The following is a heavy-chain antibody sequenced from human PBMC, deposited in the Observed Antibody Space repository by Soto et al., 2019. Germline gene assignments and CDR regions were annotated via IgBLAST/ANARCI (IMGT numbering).Heavy chain of an antibody. J-gene: IGHJ4*02. CDR3: ARGGMVIIPTATAFDY. V-gene: IGHV4-4*07. Sequence: SETLSLTCTVSGGSISTYYWSWIRQPAGKGLEWIGRIYASGSTNYNPSLKSRVTMSVATSKNQFSLKLSSVTAADTAVYYCARGGMVIIPTATAFDYWGQGTLVIVSS. CDR1: GGSISTYY. CDR2: IYASGST. D-gene: IGHD2-2*01.